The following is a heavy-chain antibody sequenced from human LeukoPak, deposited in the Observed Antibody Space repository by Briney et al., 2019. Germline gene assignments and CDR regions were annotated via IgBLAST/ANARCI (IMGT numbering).Heavy chain of an antibody. Sequence: ASVKVSCKASGYTFTSYGISWVRQAPGQGLEWMGWISAYNGNTNYAQKLQGTVTMTTDTSTSTDYMEMRSLRSDDTAVYYCARKAGYYYMDVWGKGTTVTVSS. CDR1: GYTFTSYG. V-gene: IGHV1-18*01. J-gene: IGHJ6*03. CDR3: ARKAGYYYMDV. D-gene: IGHD3-10*01. CDR2: ISAYNGNT.